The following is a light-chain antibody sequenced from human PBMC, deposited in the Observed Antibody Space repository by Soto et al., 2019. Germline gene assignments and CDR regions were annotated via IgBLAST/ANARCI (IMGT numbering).Light chain of an antibody. CDR3: TSYAGNNDVL. J-gene: IGLJ2*01. Sequence: QSVLTQPPSASGSPGQSVTISCTGTGSDVGGYKYVSWYQQHPGNAPKLIIYEVNKRPSGVPDRFSGSKSGNTASLTVSGLQAEDEADYYCTSYAGNNDVLFGGGTKLTVL. V-gene: IGLV2-8*01. CDR2: EVN. CDR1: GSDVGGYKY.